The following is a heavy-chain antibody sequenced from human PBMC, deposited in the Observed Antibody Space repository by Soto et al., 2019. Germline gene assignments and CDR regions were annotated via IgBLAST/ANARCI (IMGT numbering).Heavy chain of an antibody. CDR3: ARDPRSYDSSGYFGAFDI. CDR1: GGSISSGGYY. CDR2: IYYSGST. Sequence: QVQLQESGPGLVKPSQTLSLTCTVSGGSISSGGYYWSWIRQHPGKGLEWIGYIYYSGSTYYNPSLKSRVTTSVDTSKNQFSLKLSSVTAADTAVYYCARDPRSYDSSGYFGAFDIWGQGTMVTVSS. V-gene: IGHV4-31*03. D-gene: IGHD3-22*01. J-gene: IGHJ3*02.